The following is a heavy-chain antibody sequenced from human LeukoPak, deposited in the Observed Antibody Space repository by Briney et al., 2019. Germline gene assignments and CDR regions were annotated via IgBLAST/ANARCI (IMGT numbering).Heavy chain of an antibody. CDR3: VRDDRVEGGENWFDP. D-gene: IGHD3-10*01. V-gene: IGHV4-4*07. CDR1: GGSFSTYF. J-gene: IGHJ5*02. Sequence: SETLSLTCSVSGGSFSTYFWNWIRQPAGKGLEWIGRISTSGSTTYNPSLKSRVTMSVDTSKNQFSLSLRSVTAADTAVYYCVRDDRVEGGENWFDPWGRGTLVIVSS. CDR2: ISTSGST.